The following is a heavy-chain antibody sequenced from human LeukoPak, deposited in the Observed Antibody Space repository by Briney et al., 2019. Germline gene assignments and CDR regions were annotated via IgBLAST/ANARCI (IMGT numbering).Heavy chain of an antibody. V-gene: IGHV4-59*01. J-gene: IGHJ5*02. CDR2: IYYSGST. Sequence: SETLSLTCTVSGGSISSYYWSWIRQPPGKGLEWIGYIYYSGSTNYNPSLKRRVTISVDTSKNQFSLKLSSVTAADTAVYYCARDSAVQRLVGYCSGGSCYSGTRLGWFDPWGQGTLVTVSS. CDR3: ARDSAVQRLVGYCSGGSCYSGTRLGWFDP. D-gene: IGHD2-15*01. CDR1: GGSISSYY.